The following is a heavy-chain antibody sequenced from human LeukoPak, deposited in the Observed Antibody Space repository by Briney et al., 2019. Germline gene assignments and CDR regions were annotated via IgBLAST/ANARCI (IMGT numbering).Heavy chain of an antibody. J-gene: IGHJ4*02. Sequence: PGGSLRLSCAASGFTFSSYAMSWVRQAPGKGLEWVSAISGSGGSTYYAGSVKGRFTISRDNSKNTLYLQMNSLRAEDTAVYYCAKEEDYYDSSGYYGVPFDYWGQGTLVTVSS. CDR3: AKEEDYYDSSGYYGVPFDY. V-gene: IGHV3-23*01. D-gene: IGHD3-22*01. CDR1: GFTFSSYA. CDR2: ISGSGGST.